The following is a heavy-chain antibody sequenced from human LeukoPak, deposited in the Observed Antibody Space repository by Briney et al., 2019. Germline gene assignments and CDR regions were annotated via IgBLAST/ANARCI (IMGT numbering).Heavy chain of an antibody. CDR2: IRSKAYRGTT. CDR3: ARGPIQLWIHNAMDV. CDR1: GFTFGDHA. V-gene: IGHV3-49*04. Sequence: GGSLRLSCTGSGFTFGDHAMSWVRQAPGKGLEWVGFIRSKAYRGTTEYAASVKGRFTISRDDSASIAYLQMNSLRTEDTAVYYCARGPIQLWIHNAMDVWGQGATVTVSS. J-gene: IGHJ6*02. D-gene: IGHD5-18*01.